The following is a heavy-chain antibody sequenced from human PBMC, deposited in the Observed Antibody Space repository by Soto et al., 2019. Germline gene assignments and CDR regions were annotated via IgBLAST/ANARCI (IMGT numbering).Heavy chain of an antibody. V-gene: IGHV1-2*04. CDR2: INPNSGGT. D-gene: IGHD3-10*01. Sequence: QVQLVQSGAEVKKPGASVKVSCKASGYTFTGYYMHWVRQAPGQGLEWMGWINPNSGGTNYAQKFQGWVTMTMDTSISTAYMELSRLRSDDTAVYYCAGTYYDGSGNAFDIWGQGTMVTVSS. J-gene: IGHJ3*02. CDR1: GYTFTGYY. CDR3: AGTYYDGSGNAFDI.